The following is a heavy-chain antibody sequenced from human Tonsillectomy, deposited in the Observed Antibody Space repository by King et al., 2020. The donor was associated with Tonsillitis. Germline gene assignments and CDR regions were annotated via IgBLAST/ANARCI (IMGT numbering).Heavy chain of an antibody. CDR3: ARHVGVILTGQDY. V-gene: IGHV4-39*01. J-gene: IGHJ4*02. CDR1: GGSISSSRYY. CDR2: IYYRGST. Sequence: QLQESGPGLVKPSETLSLTCTVSGGSISSSRYYWGWIRQPPGKGLEWIGGIYYRGSTYYNPSLKSRVTISVYTSKNQFSLKLSSVTAADTAIYYCARHVGVILTGQDYWGQGTLVAVSS. D-gene: IGHD3-9*01.